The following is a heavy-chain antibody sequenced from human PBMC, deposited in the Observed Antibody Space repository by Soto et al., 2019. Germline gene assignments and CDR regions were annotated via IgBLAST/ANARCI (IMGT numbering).Heavy chain of an antibody. CDR3: ARPDFGDYWYFDL. CDR2: IIPALGTA. J-gene: IGHJ2*01. V-gene: IGHV1-69*08. CDR1: GGTFSSHT. Sequence: QDQLVQSGAEVKKPGSSVKVSCKASGGTFSSHTFSWVRQAPGQGLEWMGRIIPALGTATYAQKFQGRVTITADESATTVYMALNSLRSADTAVYYCARPDFGDYWYFDLWGRGTLVTVSS. D-gene: IGHD4-17*01.